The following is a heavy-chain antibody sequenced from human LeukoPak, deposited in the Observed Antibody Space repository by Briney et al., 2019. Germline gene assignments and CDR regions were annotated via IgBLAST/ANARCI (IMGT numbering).Heavy chain of an antibody. CDR1: GFTFTDYA. J-gene: IGHJ5*02. CDR2: IDHSGRNT. CDR3: ATDVGEVFYDR. D-gene: IGHD2/OR15-2a*01. V-gene: IGHV3-23*01. Sequence: GSLRLSCAASGFTFTDYAWAWVRQPPGRGVEWVATIDHSGRNTHYVDAVTGRFTISRDDSRSTLFLHMRYLRADDTAVYYCATDVGEVFYDRWGQGTLVTVST.